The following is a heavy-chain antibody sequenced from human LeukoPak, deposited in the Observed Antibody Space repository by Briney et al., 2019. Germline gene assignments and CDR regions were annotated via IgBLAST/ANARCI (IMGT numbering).Heavy chain of an antibody. Sequence: GGSLRLSCAASGFTFSSYGMHWVRQAPGKGLEWVAFIRYDGSNKYYADSVKGRFTISRDNSKNTLYLQMSSLRAEDTAVYYCAKEGGLWFGEFFHYFDYWGQGTLVTVSS. D-gene: IGHD3-10*01. CDR3: AKEGGLWFGEFFHYFDY. CDR1: GFTFSSYG. V-gene: IGHV3-30*02. CDR2: IRYDGSNK. J-gene: IGHJ4*02.